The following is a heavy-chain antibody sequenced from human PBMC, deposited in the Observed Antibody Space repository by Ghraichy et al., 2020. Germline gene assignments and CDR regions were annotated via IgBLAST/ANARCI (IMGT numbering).Heavy chain of an antibody. CDR1: GGTFSSYA. CDR2: IIPILGIA. Sequence: SVKVSCKASGGTFSSYAISWVRQAPGQGLEWMGRIIPILGIANYAQKFQGRVTITADKSTSTAYMELSSLRSEDTAVYYCAREYDSSGYPVLAYPKKNYGMDVWGQGTTVTVSS. V-gene: IGHV1-69*04. CDR3: AREYDSSGYPVLAYPKKNYGMDV. D-gene: IGHD3-22*01. J-gene: IGHJ6*02.